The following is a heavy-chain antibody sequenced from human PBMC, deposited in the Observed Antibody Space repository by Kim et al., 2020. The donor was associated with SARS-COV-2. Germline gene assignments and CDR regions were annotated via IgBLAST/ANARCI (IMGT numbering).Heavy chain of an antibody. V-gene: IGHV4-34*01. CDR1: GGSFSGYY. Sequence: SETLSLTCAVYGGSFSGYYWSWIRQPPGKGLEWIGEINHSGSTNYNPSLKSRVTISVDTSKNQFSLKLSSVTAADTAVYYCARILGYCSSTSCYSRRGGLDYWGQGTLVTVSS. D-gene: IGHD2-2*02. CDR3: ARILGYCSSTSCYSRRGGLDY. CDR2: INHSGST. J-gene: IGHJ4*02.